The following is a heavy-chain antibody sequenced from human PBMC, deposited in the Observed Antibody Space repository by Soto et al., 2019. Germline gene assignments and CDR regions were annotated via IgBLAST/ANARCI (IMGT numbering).Heavy chain of an antibody. CDR1: GGSISSDDYS. Sequence: SETLSLTXAVSGGSISSDDYSWTWIRQPPGKALEWLGYISDSGDTYYNPSLKSRATISADRPKNQFSLNLSSVTAADTAVYYCASGSTDYFDSTGYNGYFDYWGQGTPVTVSS. D-gene: IGHD3-22*01. CDR2: ISDSGDT. J-gene: IGHJ4*02. CDR3: ASGSTDYFDSTGYNGYFDY. V-gene: IGHV4-30-2*01.